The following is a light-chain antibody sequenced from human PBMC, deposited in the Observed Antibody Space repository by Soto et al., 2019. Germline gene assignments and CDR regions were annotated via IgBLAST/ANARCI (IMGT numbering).Light chain of an antibody. CDR1: QPVSSNY. CDR2: GTS. Sequence: EIVFTQSPGTLSLSPGERATLSCRASQPVSSNYLAWCQQKSGQAPRLLLYGTSSRATGIPERFSGSGSGTDFTLTISRLEPEDFPVYYCQYYGSSRTLGQGTKVDLK. J-gene: IGKJ1*01. CDR3: QYYGSSRT. V-gene: IGKV3-20*01.